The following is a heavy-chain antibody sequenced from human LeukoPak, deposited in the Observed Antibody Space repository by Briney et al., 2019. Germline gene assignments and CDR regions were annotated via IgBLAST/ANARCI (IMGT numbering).Heavy chain of an antibody. CDR1: GFSFSTFV. D-gene: IGHD6-19*01. J-gene: IGHJ4*02. CDR2: ISYDGKNK. CDR3: ARDMRGGAGTFDY. Sequence: GGSLRLSCAASGFSFSTFVMHWVRQAPGKGLEWMAVISYDGKNKFYTDSVKGRFTISRDDSKNTLSLQMNSLRIDDTAVYYCARDMRGGAGTFDYWGQGILVTLSS. V-gene: IGHV3-30*19.